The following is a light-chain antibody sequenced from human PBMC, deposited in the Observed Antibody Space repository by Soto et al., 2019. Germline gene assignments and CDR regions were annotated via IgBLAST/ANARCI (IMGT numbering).Light chain of an antibody. CDR3: QQYGRSPPNT. Sequence: EIVLTQSPGTLSLSPGERATLSCRVSQSVSSTYLAWYQQKPGQAPRLLIYGASSRATGIPDRFSGSGSGTDFTLTISRLEPEDFAVYYCQQYGRSPPNTFGGGTKVEIK. CDR1: QSVSSTY. V-gene: IGKV3-20*01. J-gene: IGKJ4*01. CDR2: GAS.